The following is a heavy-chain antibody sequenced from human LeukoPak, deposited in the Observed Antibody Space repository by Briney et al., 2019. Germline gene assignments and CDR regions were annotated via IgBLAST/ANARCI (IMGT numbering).Heavy chain of an antibody. V-gene: IGHV3-23*01. Sequence: QAGGSLRLSCAASGSTFSSYAMSWVRQAPGKGLEWVSAISGSGGSTYYADSVKGRFTISRDNSKNTLYLQMNSLRAEDTAVYYCAKNPNYYGSGNAFDIWGQGTMVTVSS. D-gene: IGHD3-10*01. J-gene: IGHJ3*02. CDR2: ISGSGGST. CDR3: AKNPNYYGSGNAFDI. CDR1: GSTFSSYA.